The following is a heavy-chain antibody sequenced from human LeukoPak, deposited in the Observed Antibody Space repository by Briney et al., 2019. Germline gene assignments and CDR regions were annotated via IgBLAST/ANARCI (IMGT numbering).Heavy chain of an antibody. J-gene: IGHJ4*02. CDR1: GFNFPDAW. CDR2: IKSKIDGATT. Sequence: GGSLRLSCTASGFNFPDAWMSWVRQAPGKGLEWVGRIKSKIDGATTDYAVPVKGRFTISRHDSSNTLYLQIDSLKIEDTAMYFCTTDGDVFWQGSKSLAFEYWGQGSPVIVSS. V-gene: IGHV3-15*01. D-gene: IGHD3/OR15-3a*01. CDR3: TTDGDVFWQGSKSLAFEY.